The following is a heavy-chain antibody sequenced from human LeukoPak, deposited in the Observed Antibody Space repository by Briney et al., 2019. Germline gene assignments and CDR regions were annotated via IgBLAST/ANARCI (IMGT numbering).Heavy chain of an antibody. Sequence: ASVKVSCKASGGTFSSYAISWVRQARGQRLEWIGWIVVGSGNTNYAQKFQERVTITRDMSTSTAYMELSSLRSEDTAVYYCAAAMYSGYDWYSARLWGQGTLVTVSS. V-gene: IGHV1-58*02. J-gene: IGHJ4*02. CDR2: IVVGSGNT. CDR1: GGTFSSYA. D-gene: IGHD5-12*01. CDR3: AAAMYSGYDWYSARL.